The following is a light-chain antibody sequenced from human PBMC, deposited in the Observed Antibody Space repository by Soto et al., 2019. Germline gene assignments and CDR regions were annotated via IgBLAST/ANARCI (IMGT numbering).Light chain of an antibody. Sequence: QMTQSPSPLSASVGDRVTITCRASQRISNYLNWYQHKPGKAPELLIYAASSLQSGVPSRFSGSGSGTEFTLTISSLQPEDFATYYCLQHNSYPWMFGQGTKVDIK. CDR2: AAS. V-gene: IGKV1-17*01. CDR1: QRISNY. J-gene: IGKJ1*01. CDR3: LQHNSYPWM.